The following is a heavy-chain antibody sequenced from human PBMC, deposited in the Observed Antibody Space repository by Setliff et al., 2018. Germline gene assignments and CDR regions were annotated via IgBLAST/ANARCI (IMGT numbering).Heavy chain of an antibody. D-gene: IGHD3-10*01. V-gene: IGHV4-34*01. J-gene: IGHJ4*02. CDR1: GGSFSDYY. Sequence: SETLSLTCGASGGSFSDYYWSWIRQTPGKGLEWIGEINHSGSTKCNPSLKSRVTLSVDTPKNQFSLELTSVTAADAAVYYCARDRTYYASGTYTRWFDYWGQGTLVTVS. CDR3: ARDRTYYASGTYTRWFDY. CDR2: INHSGST.